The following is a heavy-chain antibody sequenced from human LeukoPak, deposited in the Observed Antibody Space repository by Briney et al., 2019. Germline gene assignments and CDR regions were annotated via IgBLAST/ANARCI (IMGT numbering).Heavy chain of an antibody. CDR2: IIPIFGTA. V-gene: IGHV1-69*06. Sequence: SVKVSCKASGGTFSNYAISWVRQAPGQGLEYMGGIIPIFGTANSAQKFQGRVTIIADKSTSTAYMELSSLRSEDTAVYYCASFGLLRYTYGVKSPPWWYFDLWGRGTLVTVSS. CDR3: ASFGLLRYTYGVKSPPWWYFDL. D-gene: IGHD5-18*01. CDR1: GGTFSNYA. J-gene: IGHJ2*01.